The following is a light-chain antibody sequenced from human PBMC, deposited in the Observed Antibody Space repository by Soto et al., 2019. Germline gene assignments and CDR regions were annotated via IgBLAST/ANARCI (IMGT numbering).Light chain of an antibody. CDR2: DAS. V-gene: IGKV3-11*01. Sequence: ETVLTQAPATLALSPGEGATLSCRASQSISSYLAWYQQKPGQAPRLLIYDASNRATGIPARFSGSGSGTDFTLTISSLEPEDFAVYYCQQRSNWPPITFGQGTQLEIK. J-gene: IGKJ5*01. CDR1: QSISSY. CDR3: QQRSNWPPIT.